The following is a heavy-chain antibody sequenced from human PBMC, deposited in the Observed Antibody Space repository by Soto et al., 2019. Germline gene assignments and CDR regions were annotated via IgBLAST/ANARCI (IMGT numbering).Heavy chain of an antibody. J-gene: IGHJ6*02. CDR2: INPSGGST. CDR1: GYTFTSYY. CDR3: ARDPIKNSGSYLYAYGMDV. Sequence: QVQLVQSGAEVKKPGASVKVSCKASGYTFTSYYMHWVRQAPGQGLEWMGIINPSGGSTSYAQKFQGRVTMTRDTSTSIVYMELSSLRSEDTAVYYCARDPIKNSGSYLYAYGMDVWGQGTTVTVSS. D-gene: IGHD3-10*01. V-gene: IGHV1-46*01.